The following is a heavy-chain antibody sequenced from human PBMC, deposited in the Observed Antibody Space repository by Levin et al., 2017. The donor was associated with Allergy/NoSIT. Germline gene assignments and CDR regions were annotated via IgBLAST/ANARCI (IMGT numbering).Heavy chain of an antibody. CDR2: ISGSGGST. J-gene: IGHJ6*02. Sequence: GGSLRLSCAASGFTFSSYAMSWVRQAPGKGLEWVSAISGSGGSTYYADSVKGRFTISRDNSKNTLYLQMNSLRAEDTAVYYCARAPGYCSSTSCYPYYYYGMDVWGQGTTVTVSS. CDR1: GFTFSSYA. CDR3: ARAPGYCSSTSCYPYYYYGMDV. V-gene: IGHV3-23*01. D-gene: IGHD2-2*01.